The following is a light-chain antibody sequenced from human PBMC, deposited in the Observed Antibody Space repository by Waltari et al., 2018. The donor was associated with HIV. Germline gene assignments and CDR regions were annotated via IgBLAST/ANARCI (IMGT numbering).Light chain of an antibody. CDR1: QTVSSS. Sequence: EIVMTQSPATLSVSPGERVTVSCRASQTVSSSLAWYQQKPGQAPRLLIYGASTRATGIAARFSGSGSVTEFALTISSLQSEDFAVYYCQQYNDWPLTFGGGTRVEIK. J-gene: IGKJ4*01. CDR2: GAS. V-gene: IGKV3-15*01. CDR3: QQYNDWPLT.